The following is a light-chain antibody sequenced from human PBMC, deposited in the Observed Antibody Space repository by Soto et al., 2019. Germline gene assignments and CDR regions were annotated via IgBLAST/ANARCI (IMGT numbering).Light chain of an antibody. CDR2: EVS. CDR1: SSDVGRYNY. CDR3: GSHTTYNTGV. Sequence: QSPLTQPAFVSGSPGHSIAISFTGTSSDVGRYNYVSRYQHHPGKAPKLIIHEVSNRPSRVSDRFSGSKSANAASLTISGLQADDEADYYCGSHTTYNTGVFGTGTKVTVL. J-gene: IGLJ1*01. V-gene: IGLV2-14*01.